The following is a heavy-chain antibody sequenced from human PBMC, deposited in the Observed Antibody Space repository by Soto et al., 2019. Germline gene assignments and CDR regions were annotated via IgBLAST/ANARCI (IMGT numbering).Heavy chain of an antibody. CDR3: AKTRGAMIYAISVYGMDV. CDR2: ISGNADST. V-gene: IGHV3-23*01. CDR1: GFSFSSFA. Sequence: EVQLLESGGGFIHPGGSLRLSCAASGFSFSSFAMNWVRQAPGKGLEWVSIISGNADSTFYADSVKGLFTISRDNSKCTLYLQTNSRRAEDTAVYYCAKTRGAMIYAISVYGMDVWGQGTTVTVSS. J-gene: IGHJ6*02. D-gene: IGHD2-8*01.